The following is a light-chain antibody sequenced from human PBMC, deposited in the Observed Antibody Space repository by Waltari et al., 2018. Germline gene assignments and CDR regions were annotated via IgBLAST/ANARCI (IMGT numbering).Light chain of an antibody. V-gene: IGKV1-33*01. CDR3: QQYDNLPYT. CDR1: QDISNY. CDR2: DAS. J-gene: IGKJ2*01. Sequence: DIQMTQSPSSLSASVGDRVTITCQASQDISNYLNWYQQQPGKAPKLLSYDASNLETGVPSRFSGSGSGTDFTFTISSLQPEDIATYYCQQYDNLPYTFGQGTKLEIK.